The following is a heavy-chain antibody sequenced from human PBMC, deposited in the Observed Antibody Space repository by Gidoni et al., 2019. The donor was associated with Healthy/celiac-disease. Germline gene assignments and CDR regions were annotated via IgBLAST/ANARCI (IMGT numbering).Heavy chain of an antibody. CDR3: ARDIRGSSGWPDNWFDP. Sequence: VQLQQSGPGRVKPSQSLTLSCANSGDRDYRNSAAWNWIRQSPSRGLEWLGRTYYRSKWYNDYAVSVKSRITINPDTSKNQFSLQLNSVTPEDTAVYYCARDIRGSSGWPDNWFDPWGQGTLVTVSS. CDR2: TYYRSKWYN. CDR1: GDRDYRNSAA. V-gene: IGHV6-1*01. D-gene: IGHD6-19*01. J-gene: IGHJ5*02.